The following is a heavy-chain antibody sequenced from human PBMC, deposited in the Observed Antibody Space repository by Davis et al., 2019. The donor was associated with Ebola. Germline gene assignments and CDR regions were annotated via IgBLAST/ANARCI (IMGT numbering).Heavy chain of an antibody. CDR2: ISGSGGST. Sequence: GESLKISCAASGFTFSSYAMSWVRQAPGKGLEWVSAISGSGGSTYSADSVKGRFTISRDNSKNTLYLQMNSLRAEDTALYYCARLHFVGGTASFDIWGQGTMVTVSS. D-gene: IGHD1-26*01. V-gene: IGHV3-23*01. J-gene: IGHJ3*02. CDR1: GFTFSSYA. CDR3: ARLHFVGGTASFDI.